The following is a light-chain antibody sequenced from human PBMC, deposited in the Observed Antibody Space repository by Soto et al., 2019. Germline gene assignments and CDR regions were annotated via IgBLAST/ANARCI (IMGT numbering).Light chain of an antibody. V-gene: IGLV2-14*01. CDR2: VVT. CDR3: TSYIHRLSRVV. Sequence: QSALTQPASVSGSPGQTITISCTGTSFNVGGYNDVSWYQHHPGKAPKLMIYVVTNRPSGVPIRFSGSKSGNTASLTISGLQPEDEADYYCTSYIHRLSRVVFGGGTKLTVL. J-gene: IGLJ2*01. CDR1: SFNVGGYND.